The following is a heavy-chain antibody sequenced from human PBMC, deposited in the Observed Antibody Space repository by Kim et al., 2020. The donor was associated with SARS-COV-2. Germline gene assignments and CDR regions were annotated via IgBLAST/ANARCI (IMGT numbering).Heavy chain of an antibody. D-gene: IGHD3-10*01. CDR3: TRALDGLWFGESNYYYGMDV. V-gene: IGHV3-73*01. CDR2: IRSKANSYAT. CDR1: GFTFSGSA. Sequence: GGSLRLSCAASGFTFSGSAMHWVRQASGKGLEWVGSIRSKANSYATAYAASVKGRFTISRDDSKNTAYLQMNSLKTEDTAVYYCTRALDGLWFGESNYYYGMDVWGQGTTVTVSS. J-gene: IGHJ6*02.